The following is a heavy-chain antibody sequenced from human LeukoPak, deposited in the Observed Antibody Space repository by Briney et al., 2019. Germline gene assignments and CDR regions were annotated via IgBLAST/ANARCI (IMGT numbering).Heavy chain of an antibody. CDR3: AELGITMIGGV. J-gene: IGHJ6*04. D-gene: IGHD3-10*02. CDR1: GFPFSTYS. CDR2: ISSSSRYI. Sequence: PGGSLRLSCAASGFPFSTYSMNWVRQAPGKGLEWVSSISSSSRYIYYADSAKGRFTISRDNAKNSLYLQMNSLRAEDTAVYYCAELGITMIGGVWGKGTTVTISS. V-gene: IGHV3-21*01.